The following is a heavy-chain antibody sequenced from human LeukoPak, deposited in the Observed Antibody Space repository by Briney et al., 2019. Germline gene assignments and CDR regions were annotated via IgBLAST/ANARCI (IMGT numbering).Heavy chain of an antibody. J-gene: IGHJ4*02. CDR1: GGSISSYY. CDR2: IYYSGST. Sequence: SETLSHTCTVSGGSISSYYWSWIRQPPGKGLEWIGYIYYSGSTNYNPSLKSRVTISVDTSKNQFSLKLSSVTAADTAVYYCARVRGYSYGWSFDYWGQGTLVTVSS. D-gene: IGHD5-18*01. V-gene: IGHV4-59*08. CDR3: ARVRGYSYGWSFDY.